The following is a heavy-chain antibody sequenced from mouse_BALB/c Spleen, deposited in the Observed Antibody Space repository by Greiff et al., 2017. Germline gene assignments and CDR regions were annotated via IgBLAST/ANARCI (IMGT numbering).Heavy chain of an antibody. Sequence: VQLKESGGGLVKPGGSLKLSCAASGFTFSSYTMSWVRQTPEKRLEWVATISSGGGNTYYPDSVKGRFTISRDNAKNNLYLQMSSLRSEDTALYYCASLTGAYWGQGTLVTVSA. J-gene: IGHJ3*01. CDR1: GFTFSSYT. V-gene: IGHV5-9*03. CDR2: ISSGGGNT. D-gene: IGHD4-1*01. CDR3: ASLTGAY.